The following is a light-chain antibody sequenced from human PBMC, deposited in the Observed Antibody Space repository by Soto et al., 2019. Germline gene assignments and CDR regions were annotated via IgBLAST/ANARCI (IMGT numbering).Light chain of an antibody. CDR2: DVS. V-gene: IGLV2-14*03. J-gene: IGLJ1*01. CDR3: SSYATSILEV. Sequence: QSALTQPASVSGSPGQSITISCTGTSSDVGGYNFVSWYQQHPGKAPKLMIYDVSNRPSGVSDRFSGSKSGNTASLTIFGLQAEDEADYYCSSYATSILEVFGPGTKLTVL. CDR1: SSDVGGYNF.